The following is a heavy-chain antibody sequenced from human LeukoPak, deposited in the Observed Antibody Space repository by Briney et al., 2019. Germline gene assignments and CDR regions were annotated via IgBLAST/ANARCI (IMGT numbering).Heavy chain of an antibody. CDR2: INPNSGGT. D-gene: IGHD3-10*01. CDR1: GYTFTCYY. Sequence: GASVKVSCKASGYTFTCYYMHWVRQAPGQGLEWMGWINPNSGGTNYAQKFQGRVTMTRDTSISTAYMELSRLRSDDTAVYYCARGEVRYYYGSGSPQDNDYWGQGTLVTVSS. J-gene: IGHJ4*02. V-gene: IGHV1-2*02. CDR3: ARGEVRYYYGSGSPQDNDY.